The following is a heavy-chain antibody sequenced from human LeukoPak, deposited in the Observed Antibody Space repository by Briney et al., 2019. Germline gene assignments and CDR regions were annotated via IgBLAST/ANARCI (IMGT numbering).Heavy chain of an antibody. CDR1: GGSISSSNW. D-gene: IGHD2-2*01. Sequence: SETLSLTCAVSGGSISSSNWWSWVRQPPGKGLEWIGEIYHSGSTNYNPSLKSRVTISVDKSKNQFSLKLSSVTAADTAMYYCARVKRKYQLLKPLHETPSHYFDYWGQGTPVTASS. CDR2: IYHSGST. CDR3: ARVKRKYQLLKPLHETPSHYFDY. J-gene: IGHJ4*02. V-gene: IGHV4-4*02.